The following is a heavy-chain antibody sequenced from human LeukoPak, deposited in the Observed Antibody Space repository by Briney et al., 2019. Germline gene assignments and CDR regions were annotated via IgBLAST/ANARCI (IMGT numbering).Heavy chain of an antibody. V-gene: IGHV3-23*01. CDR2: ISRSGDGT. Sequence: GGSLRLSCAASGFTFSTHDMSWVRQAPGKGLEWVSAISRSGDGTTYADSVKGRFTISRDNSKNTLYLQMNSLRAEDTAVYYCARAVDQWYFDPWGRGTLVTVSS. CDR1: GFTFSTHD. CDR3: ARAVDQWYFDP. J-gene: IGHJ2*01.